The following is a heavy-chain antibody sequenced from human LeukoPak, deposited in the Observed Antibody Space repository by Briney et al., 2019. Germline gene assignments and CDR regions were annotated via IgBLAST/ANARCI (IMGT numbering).Heavy chain of an antibody. CDR3: ASIEYLDALDI. Sequence: SETLSLTCAVYGGSFSGYYWSWIRQPPGKGLEWIGEINHSGSTNYNPSLKSRVTISVDTSKNQFSLKPSSVTDADPAVYYCASIEYLDALDIWGQGTMVTDSS. CDR1: GGSFSGYY. CDR2: INHSGST. D-gene: IGHD2-2*01. V-gene: IGHV4-34*01. J-gene: IGHJ3*02.